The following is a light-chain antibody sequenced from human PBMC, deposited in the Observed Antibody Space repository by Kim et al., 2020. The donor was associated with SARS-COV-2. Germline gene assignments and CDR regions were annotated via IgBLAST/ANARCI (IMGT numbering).Light chain of an antibody. Sequence: SESVADRVTITCRASQSISNWLAWYQQKPGRAPRLLIYLASSLETGVPSRFSGSGSGTEFTLTITSLQPDDFATYYCQHYSRVPYTFGQGTKLEI. CDR3: QHYSRVPYT. CDR1: QSISNW. CDR2: LAS. V-gene: IGKV1-5*03. J-gene: IGKJ2*01.